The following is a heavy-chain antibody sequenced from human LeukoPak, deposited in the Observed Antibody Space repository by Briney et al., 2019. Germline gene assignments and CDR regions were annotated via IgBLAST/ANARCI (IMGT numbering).Heavy chain of an antibody. CDR2: ISTYNGNT. Sequence: ASVKVSCKASGYTFTSHGISWVRQAPGQGLEWMGWISTYNGNTNYAQKLQGRVTMTTDTSTSTAYIELRSLMSAATAAVYWAREGEGYCSSTSCYAYYWGQGTLVTVSS. V-gene: IGHV1-18*01. CDR1: GYTFTSHG. D-gene: IGHD2-2*01. CDR3: AREGEGYCSSTSCYAYY. J-gene: IGHJ4*02.